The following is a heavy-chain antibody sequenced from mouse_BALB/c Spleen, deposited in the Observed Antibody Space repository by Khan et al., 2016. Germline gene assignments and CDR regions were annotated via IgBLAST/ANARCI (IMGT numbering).Heavy chain of an antibody. CDR3: ARNYYRYDEGLAY. D-gene: IGHD2-14*01. V-gene: IGHV1S56*01. CDR2: IYPGNVNT. J-gene: IGHJ3*01. Sequence: QVQLQQSGPELVKPGASVRISCKASGYTFTSYYIHWVKQRPGQGLEWIGWIYPGNVNTKYNEKFKGKATLPADKSSSTAYMQLSSLTSEDSAVYCWARNYYRYDEGLAYWGQGTLVTVSA. CDR1: GYTFTSYY.